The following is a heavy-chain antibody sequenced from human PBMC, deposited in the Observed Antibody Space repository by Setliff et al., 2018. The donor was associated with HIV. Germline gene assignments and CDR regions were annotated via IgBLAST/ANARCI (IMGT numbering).Heavy chain of an antibody. Sequence: PGGSLRLSCAASGFTFSNYAMHWVRQAPGKGLEWVAVISYDGSKKYYADSVKGRFTISRDNSKDTLDLQMNSLRPEDTAVYFCARDKFGSGSSPRVLQHWGQGTLVTVSS. CDR2: ISYDGSKK. D-gene: IGHD3-10*01. J-gene: IGHJ1*01. CDR3: ARDKFGSGSSPRVLQH. CDR1: GFTFSNYA. V-gene: IGHV3-30-3*01.